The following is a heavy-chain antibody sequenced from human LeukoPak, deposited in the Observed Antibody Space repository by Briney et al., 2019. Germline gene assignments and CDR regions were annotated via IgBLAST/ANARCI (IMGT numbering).Heavy chain of an antibody. V-gene: IGHV4-59*01. CDR1: GGSISSYY. D-gene: IGHD3-16*02. CDR2: IYYSGST. Sequence: SETLSLTCTVSGGSISSYYWSWIRQPPGKGLEWIGYIYYSGSTNYNPSLKSRVTISVDTSKNQFSLKLSSVTAADSAVYYCTRDNDMITFGGVIGGFDPWGQGTLVTVSS. CDR3: TRDNDMITFGGVIGGFDP. J-gene: IGHJ5*02.